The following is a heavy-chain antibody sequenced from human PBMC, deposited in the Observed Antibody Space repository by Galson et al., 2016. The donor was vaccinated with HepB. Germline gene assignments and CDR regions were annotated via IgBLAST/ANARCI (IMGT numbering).Heavy chain of an antibody. D-gene: IGHD6-13*01. CDR1: GFNFGSYA. CDR2: VSWNSGDT. J-gene: IGHJ2*01. Sequence: SLRLSCAASGFNFGSYAMHWVRQPPGKGLEWVSGVSWNSGDTGYADSVKGRFTISRGNAKKSLSLQMNSLRVEDTALYYCVKGPGYASSLRYFDLWGRGTLVTVSS. V-gene: IGHV3-9*01. CDR3: VKGPGYASSLRYFDL.